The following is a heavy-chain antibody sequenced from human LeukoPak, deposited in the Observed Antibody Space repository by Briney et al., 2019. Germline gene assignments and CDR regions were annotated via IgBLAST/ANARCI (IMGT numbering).Heavy chain of an antibody. CDR1: GGSVTTSGYF. CDR3: ARENVVAQGTFDY. CDR2: VYHLGGT. Sequence: SQTLSLTCSVSGGSVTTSGYFWSWIRQPPGKGLEWIGYVYHLGGTYYSPSLKSRVTISLDTSKNQISLKLTFVTAADTAFYFCARENVVAQGTFDYWGQGALVTVSS. J-gene: IGHJ4*02. D-gene: IGHD2-21*01. V-gene: IGHV4-30-2*01.